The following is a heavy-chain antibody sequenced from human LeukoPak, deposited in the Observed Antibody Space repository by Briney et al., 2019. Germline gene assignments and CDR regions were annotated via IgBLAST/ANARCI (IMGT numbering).Heavy chain of an antibody. J-gene: IGHJ3*02. CDR1: GFTFSDYY. Sequence: GGSLRLSCAASGFTFSDYYMSWIRQAPGKGLEWVSYISSSGSTIYYADSVKGRLTISRDNAKNSLYLQMNSLRAEDTAVYYCAKIADSEAFDIWGQGTMVTVSS. D-gene: IGHD2-15*01. CDR2: ISSSGSTI. V-gene: IGHV3-11*01. CDR3: AKIADSEAFDI.